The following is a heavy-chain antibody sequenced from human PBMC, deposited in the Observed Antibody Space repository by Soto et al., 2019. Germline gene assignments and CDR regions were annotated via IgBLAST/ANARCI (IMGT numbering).Heavy chain of an antibody. CDR1: GYTFTSYA. Sequence: GASVKVSCKASGYTFTSYAMHWVRQAPGQRLEWMGWINAGNGNTKYSQKFQGRVTITRDTSASTAYMELSSLRSEDTAVYYCATGVRGFGELLAYWGQGTLVNVSS. V-gene: IGHV1-3*01. CDR2: INAGNGNT. CDR3: ATGVRGFGELLAY. J-gene: IGHJ4*02. D-gene: IGHD3-10*01.